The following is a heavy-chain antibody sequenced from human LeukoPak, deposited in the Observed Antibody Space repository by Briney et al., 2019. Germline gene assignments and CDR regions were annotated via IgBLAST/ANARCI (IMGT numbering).Heavy chain of an antibody. Sequence: SETLSLTCTVSGYSISSGYYWGWIRQPPGKGLEWIGSIYHSGSTYYNPSLKSRVTISVDTSKNQFSLKLSSVTAADTAVYYCARGGWNKFDYWGQGALVTVSS. V-gene: IGHV4-38-2*02. J-gene: IGHJ4*02. CDR3: ARGGWNKFDY. D-gene: IGHD3-22*01. CDR2: IYHSGST. CDR1: GYSISSGYY.